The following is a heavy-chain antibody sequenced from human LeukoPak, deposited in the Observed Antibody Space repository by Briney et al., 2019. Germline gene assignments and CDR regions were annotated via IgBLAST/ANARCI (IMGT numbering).Heavy chain of an antibody. CDR2: IKQDGSEK. J-gene: IGHJ4*02. V-gene: IGHV3-7*01. CDR1: GMISSKYW. CDR3: ATSWDY. Sequence: GGSLRLSCEASGMISSKYWMSWVRQAPGKGLEWVANIKQDGSEKYYLDSVKGRFTISRDNAKNSLYLHMNSLRAEDTAVYYCATSWDYWGQGTLVTVSS.